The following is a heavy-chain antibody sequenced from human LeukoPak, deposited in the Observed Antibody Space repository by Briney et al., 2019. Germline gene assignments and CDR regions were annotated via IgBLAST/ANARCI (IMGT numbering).Heavy chain of an antibody. V-gene: IGHV1-69*13. J-gene: IGHJ4*02. Sequence: SVKVSCKASGGTFSIYAISWVRQAPGQELEWMGGIIPIFGTANYAQKFQGRVTITADESTSTAYMELSSLRSEDTAVYYCARGVGATPYYFDYWGQGTLVTVSS. CDR2: IIPIFGTA. CDR3: ARGVGATPYYFDY. D-gene: IGHD1-26*01. CDR1: GGTFSIYA.